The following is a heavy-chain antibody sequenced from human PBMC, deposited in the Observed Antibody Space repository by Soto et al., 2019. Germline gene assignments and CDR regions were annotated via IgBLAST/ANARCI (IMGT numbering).Heavy chain of an antibody. V-gene: IGHV4-59*01. D-gene: IGHD2-15*01. J-gene: IGHJ5*02. CDR3: ARASGCSGDSCAFDP. Sequence: SETLSLACTVSGGSISTYYWSWIRQPPGKGLEWIGYIYYTGSTNYNPSLKSRVTISVDTSKNQFSLKLSSVTAADTAVYYCARASGCSGDSCAFDPWGQGTLVTVSS. CDR1: GGSISTYY. CDR2: IYYTGST.